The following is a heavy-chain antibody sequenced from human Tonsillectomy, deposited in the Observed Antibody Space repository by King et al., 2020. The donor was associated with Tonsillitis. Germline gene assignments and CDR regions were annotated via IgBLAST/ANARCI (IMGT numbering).Heavy chain of an antibody. CDR1: GYTFTSYW. V-gene: IGHV5-51*01. D-gene: IGHD3-22*01. CDR3: ASFRLQKYYYDNSLDY. CDR2: IHPGDSET. J-gene: IGHJ4*02. Sequence: LQLVQSGAEVKQPGESLKISCKGSGYTFTSYWIGWVRQLPGKGLEWMGIIHPGDSETSYSPSFQGQVTISADKSISNAYLQWSSLNASDTAMYYCASFRLQKYYYDNSLDYWGQGTLVTVSS.